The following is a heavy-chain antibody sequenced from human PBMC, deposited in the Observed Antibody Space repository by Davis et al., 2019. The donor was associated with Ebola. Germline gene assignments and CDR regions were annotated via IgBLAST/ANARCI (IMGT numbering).Heavy chain of an antibody. D-gene: IGHD5-18*01. Sequence: PGGSLRPSCAASGFTFSSYAMHWVRQAPGKGLEWVAVISYDGTSKYYANSVKGRFTISRDNSKNTLYLEMSSLRTEDTAIYFCARETGYAYSYYNFALDVWGQGTAVTVSS. CDR2: ISYDGTSK. CDR1: GFTFSSYA. V-gene: IGHV3-30*14. CDR3: ARETGYAYSYYNFALDV. J-gene: IGHJ6*02.